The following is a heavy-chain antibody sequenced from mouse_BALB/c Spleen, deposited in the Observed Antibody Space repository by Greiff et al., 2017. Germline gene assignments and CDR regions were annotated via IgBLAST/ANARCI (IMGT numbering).Heavy chain of an antibody. CDR2: ILPGSGST. CDR1: GYTFSSYW. J-gene: IGHJ3*01. V-gene: IGHV1-9*01. Sequence: VQLQQSGAELMKPGASVKISCKATGYTFSSYWIEWVKQRPGHGLEWIGEILPGSGSTNYNEKFKGKATFTADTSSNTAYMQLSSLTSEDSAVYYCARERRPTGFAYWGQGTLVTVSA. CDR3: ARERRPTGFAY. D-gene: IGHD2-10*01.